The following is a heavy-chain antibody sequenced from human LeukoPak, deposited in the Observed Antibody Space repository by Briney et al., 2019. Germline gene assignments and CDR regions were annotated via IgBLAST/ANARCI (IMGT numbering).Heavy chain of an antibody. CDR3: AREVATNYYDSSGHHGEYYFDY. V-gene: IGHV4-34*01. CDR2: INHSGST. D-gene: IGHD3-22*01. Sequence: SETLSLTCAVYGGSFSGYYWSWIRQSPGKGLEWIGEINHSGSTNYNPSLKSRVTISVDKSKNQFSLKLSSVTAADTAVYYCAREVATNYYDSSGHHGEYYFDYWGQGTLVTVSS. CDR1: GGSFSGYY. J-gene: IGHJ4*02.